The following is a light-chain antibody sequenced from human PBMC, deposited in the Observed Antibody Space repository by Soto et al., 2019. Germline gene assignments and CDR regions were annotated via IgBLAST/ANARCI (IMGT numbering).Light chain of an antibody. V-gene: IGKV3-11*01. CDR3: QQRYNSWT. CDR1: QSVSSY. Sequence: EIVLTQSPATLSLSPGERATLSCRASQSVSSYLAWYQQKPGRAPRLLIYDASNRATGIPARFSGSGSGTEFTLTISSLEPEDFAVYYCQQRYNSWTFGQGTKVEVK. CDR2: DAS. J-gene: IGKJ1*01.